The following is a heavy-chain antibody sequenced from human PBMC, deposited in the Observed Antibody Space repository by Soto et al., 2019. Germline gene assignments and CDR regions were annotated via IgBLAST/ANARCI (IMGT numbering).Heavy chain of an antibody. CDR3: ARDKRIDDFGVGSFDF. CDR2: ISGYNGKT. J-gene: IGHJ4*02. CDR1: GYTFSSFG. Sequence: QVQLVQSGDAVKKPGASVKVSCKASGYTFSSFGVSWVRQAPGQGPEWRGWISGYNGKTKYAQMVQGRVTMTTDTSTKTAYMELRSLRSDDTAVYFCARDKRIDDFGVGSFDFWGQGTVVTVSS. V-gene: IGHV1-18*04. D-gene: IGHD3-10*01.